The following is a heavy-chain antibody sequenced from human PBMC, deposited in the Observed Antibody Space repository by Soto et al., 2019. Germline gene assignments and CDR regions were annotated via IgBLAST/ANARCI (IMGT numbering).Heavy chain of an antibody. J-gene: IGHJ4*02. CDR3: ARDPLVNYYDSSGYYRELTLYYFDY. CDR2: ISSSSSTI. Sequence: PGGSLRLSCAASGFTFSSYSMNWVRQAPGKGLEWVSYISSSSSTIYYADSVKGRFTISRDNAKNSLYLQMNSLRDEDTAVYYCARDPLVNYYDSSGYYRELTLYYFDYWGQGTLVTVSS. V-gene: IGHV3-48*02. CDR1: GFTFSSYS. D-gene: IGHD3-22*01.